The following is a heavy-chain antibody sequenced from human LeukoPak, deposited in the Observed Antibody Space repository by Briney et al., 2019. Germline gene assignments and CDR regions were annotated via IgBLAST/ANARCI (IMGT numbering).Heavy chain of an antibody. CDR2: ISGSGGST. D-gene: IGHD2-2*01. V-gene: IGHV3-23*01. J-gene: IGHJ4*02. CDR3: AKGPYQLPLDY. Sequence: GGSLRLSCAVSGFIFSSYAMSWVHQAPGKGLEWISAISGSGGSTYYADSVKGRFTISRDNSKNTLYLQMNSLRAEDTAVYYCAKGPYQLPLDYWGQGTLVTVSS. CDR1: GFIFSSYA.